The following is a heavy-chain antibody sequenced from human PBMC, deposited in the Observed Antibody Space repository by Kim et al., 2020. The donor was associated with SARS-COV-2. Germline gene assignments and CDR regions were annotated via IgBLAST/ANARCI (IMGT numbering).Heavy chain of an antibody. Sequence: SETLSLTCAVYGGSFSGYYWSWIRQPPGKGLEWIGEINHSGSTNYNPSLKSRVTISVDTSKNQFSLKLSSVTAADTAVYYCARRGLLFNLRVAAAFDYWGQGTLVTVSS. CDR2: INHSGST. CDR3: ARRGLLFNLRVAAAFDY. V-gene: IGHV4-34*01. D-gene: IGHD6-13*01. J-gene: IGHJ4*02. CDR1: GGSFSGYY.